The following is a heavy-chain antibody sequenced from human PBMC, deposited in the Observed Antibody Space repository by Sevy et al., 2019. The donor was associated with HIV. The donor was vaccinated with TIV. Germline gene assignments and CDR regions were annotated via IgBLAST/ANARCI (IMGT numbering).Heavy chain of an antibody. CDR1: GFTFSSYA. CDR3: ARAYVWGSYRYKYYYYGMDV. Sequence: GGSLRLSCAASGFTFSSYAMHWVRQAPGKGLEWVAVISYDGSSKYYADSVKGRFTISRDNSKNTLYLQMNSLRAEDTAVYYCARAYVWGSYRYKYYYYGMDVWGQGTTVTVSS. CDR2: ISYDGSSK. D-gene: IGHD3-16*02. V-gene: IGHV3-30*04. J-gene: IGHJ6*02.